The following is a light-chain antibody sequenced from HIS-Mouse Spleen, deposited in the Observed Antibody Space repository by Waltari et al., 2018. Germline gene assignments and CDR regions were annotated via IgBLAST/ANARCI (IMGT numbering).Light chain of an antibody. Sequence: QSALTQPASVSGSPGQSITISCTGTSSDVGSYNLVSWYQQHPGKAPKLLLYEGSKRPSGVSHRFSGSTSGNTASLTISGLQAEDEADYYCCSYAGSSWVFGGGTKLTVL. CDR2: EGS. CDR3: CSYAGSSWV. V-gene: IGLV2-23*01. CDR1: SSDVGSYNL. J-gene: IGLJ3*02.